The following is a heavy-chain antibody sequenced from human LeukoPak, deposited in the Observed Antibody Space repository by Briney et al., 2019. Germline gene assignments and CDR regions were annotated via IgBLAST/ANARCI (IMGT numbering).Heavy chain of an antibody. D-gene: IGHD6-19*01. CDR3: ASAGSGWYDY. CDR1: AFTFSSQG. V-gene: IGHV3-23*01. J-gene: IGHJ4*02. Sequence: GRSLRLACAASAFTFSSQGMSWVRQAPGEGLGWVSVIGGSGSITYYRDSVKGRFTISRDNSKNTMYLQMNSLRAEDTAVYYCASAGSGWYDYWGQGTLVTVSS. CDR2: IGGSGSIT.